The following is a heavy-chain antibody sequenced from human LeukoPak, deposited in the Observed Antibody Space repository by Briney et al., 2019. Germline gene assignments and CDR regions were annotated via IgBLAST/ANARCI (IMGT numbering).Heavy chain of an antibody. V-gene: IGHV3-7*04. CDR2: IKQDGSEE. CDR3: ARGMSTGEY. D-gene: IGHD3-16*01. J-gene: IGHJ4*02. Sequence: GGSLRLSCAASGFTFSSYWMSWVRQAPGKGLEWVANIKQDGSEEYYVDPVKGRFTISRDNAKNSLYLQMNSLRAEDTAVFYCARGMSTGEYWGQGTLVTVSS. CDR1: GFTFSSYW.